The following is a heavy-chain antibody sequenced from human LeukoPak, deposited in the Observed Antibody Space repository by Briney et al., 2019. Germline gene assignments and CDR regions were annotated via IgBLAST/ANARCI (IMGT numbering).Heavy chain of an antibody. CDR3: TRHTDLTGLHWFDP. V-gene: IGHV3-73*01. CDR2: IRSKANSYAT. D-gene: IGHD3-9*01. Sequence: GGSLRLSCAASGFTFSSYGMHWVRQASGKGLEWVGRIRSKANSYATAYAASVKGRFTISRDDSKNTAYLQMNSLKTEDTAVYYCTRHTDLTGLHWFDPWGQGTLVTVSS. J-gene: IGHJ5*02. CDR1: GFTFSSYG.